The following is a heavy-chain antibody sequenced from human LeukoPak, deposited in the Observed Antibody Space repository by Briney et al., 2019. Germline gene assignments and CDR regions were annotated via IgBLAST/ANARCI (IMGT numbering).Heavy chain of an antibody. Sequence: GGSLRLSCAASGFTFSDYYMSWIRQAPGKGLEWVSYISSGGTTIYYADSVKGRFTISRDNSKNTLYLQMNSLRAEDTAVYYCAKTSYDSSGYCPIDYWGQGTLVTVSS. V-gene: IGHV3-11*04. CDR2: ISSGGTTI. CDR3: AKTSYDSSGYCPIDY. J-gene: IGHJ4*02. D-gene: IGHD3-22*01. CDR1: GFTFSDYY.